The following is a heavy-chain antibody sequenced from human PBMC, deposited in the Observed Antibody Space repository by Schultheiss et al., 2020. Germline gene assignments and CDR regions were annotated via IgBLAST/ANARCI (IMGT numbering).Heavy chain of an antibody. Sequence: SETLSLTCTVSGGSISSSSYYWGWIRQPPGKGLEWIGTLSYSGRTYYSPSLRSRVTISIDTSKNQFSLKLSSVTAADTAVYYCARQYCSGGSCYLGTWFDPWGQGTLVTVSS. CDR2: LSYSGRT. V-gene: IGHV4-39*01. CDR3: ARQYCSGGSCYLGTWFDP. J-gene: IGHJ5*02. D-gene: IGHD2-15*01. CDR1: GGSISSSSYY.